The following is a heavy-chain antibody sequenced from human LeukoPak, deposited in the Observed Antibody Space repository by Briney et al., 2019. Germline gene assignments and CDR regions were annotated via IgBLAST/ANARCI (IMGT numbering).Heavy chain of an antibody. V-gene: IGHV3-74*01. CDR2: VNSGGSEI. CDR1: GFSFSSHW. Sequence: GGSLRLSCAASGFSFSSHWMHWVRQAPGKGLVWVSRVNSGGSEINYADSVKGRFTISRDNAKNTLYLQMNSLSVEDTAMYYCVRGHVAGSARHWDYWGQGSLATVSS. D-gene: IGHD6-19*01. J-gene: IGHJ4*02. CDR3: VRGHVAGSARHWDY.